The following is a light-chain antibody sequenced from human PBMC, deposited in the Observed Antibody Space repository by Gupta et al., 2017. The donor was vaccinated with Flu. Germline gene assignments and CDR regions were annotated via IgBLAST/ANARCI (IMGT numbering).Light chain of an antibody. CDR2: GTN. CDR1: SSNIGSNT. J-gene: IGLJ1*01. CDR3: AAWDDSLNGHYV. V-gene: IGLV1-44*01. Sequence: QSVLAQPPSASGTPGQRVTISCSGSSSNIGSNTVNWYQQVPGTSPKLLIYGTNQRPSGVPDRFTASKSGTSASLAISGPQSEDEADYYCAAWDDSLNGHYVFGTGTKVTVL.